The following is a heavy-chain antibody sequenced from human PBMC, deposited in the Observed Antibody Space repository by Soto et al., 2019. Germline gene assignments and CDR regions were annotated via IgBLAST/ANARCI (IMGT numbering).Heavy chain of an antibody. Sequence: EVQLLESGGGLVQPGGSLRLSCAASGFTFSSYSMSWVRQAPGKGLEWVSGFRTSGDGGTTYYADSVKGRFTISRDNSKNMLFLQMNSLQTDDTAVYYCTTDRRSGYDPQFDFWGQGPLVTVSS. CDR2: FRTSGDGGTT. CDR1: GFTFSSYS. D-gene: IGHD5-12*01. V-gene: IGHV3-23*01. CDR3: TTDRRSGYDPQFDF. J-gene: IGHJ4*02.